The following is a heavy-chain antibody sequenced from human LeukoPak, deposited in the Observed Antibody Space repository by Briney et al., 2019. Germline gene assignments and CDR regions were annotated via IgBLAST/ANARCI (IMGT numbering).Heavy chain of an antibody. V-gene: IGHV4-61*02. CDR1: GGSISSGSYY. J-gene: IGHJ6*02. D-gene: IGHD4-17*01. CDR2: IYTSGST. Sequence: SETLSLTCTVSGGSISSGSYYWSWIRQPAGKGLEWIGRIYTSGSTNYNPSLKSRVTISVDTSKNQFSLKLSSVTAADTAVYYCARYGAPMGYYYGMDVWGQGTTVTVSS. CDR3: ARYGAPMGYYYGMDV.